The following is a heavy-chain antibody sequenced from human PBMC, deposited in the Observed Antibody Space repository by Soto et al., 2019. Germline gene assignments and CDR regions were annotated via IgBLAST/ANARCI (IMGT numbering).Heavy chain of an antibody. V-gene: IGHV3-30*18. D-gene: IGHD3-3*01. CDR1: GFTFSSYG. J-gene: IGHJ6*02. Sequence: GGALRLSCAVSGFTFSSYGMQWARQAPGKGLEWVAIITYDVRNNYYAGAVKGRFTISRDNSKNTLYLQMTSQRAEDTAVYYCAKEIGAIFRYYGMDVWGQGTTVTVSS. CDR2: ITYDVRNN. CDR3: AKEIGAIFRYYGMDV.